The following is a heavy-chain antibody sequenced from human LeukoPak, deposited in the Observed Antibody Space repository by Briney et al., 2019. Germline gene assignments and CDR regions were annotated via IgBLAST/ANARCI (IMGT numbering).Heavy chain of an antibody. CDR3: ASVELATTNFDY. V-gene: IGHV4-34*01. CDR1: GGSFSGHY. J-gene: IGHJ4*02. CDR2: ISHSGST. Sequence: SETLSLTCAVYGGSFSGHYWSWIRQPPGKGLEWIGEISHSGSTNYNPSLKRRVTISLKNSKNEFSLKVNSVSAADTAVSYCASVELATTNFDYWGQGTLVTVSS. D-gene: IGHD1-1*01.